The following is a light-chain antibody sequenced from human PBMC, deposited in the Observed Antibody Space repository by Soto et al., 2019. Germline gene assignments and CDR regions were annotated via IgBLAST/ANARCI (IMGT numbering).Light chain of an antibody. Sequence: EIVLTQSPGTLSLSPGERATLSCRASQSVSSSYLAWYQQKPGQAPRPLIYGASSRATGIPARFSGSGSGTDFTLTISRLEPEDFAVYYCQQYGSSPITFGQGKRLEIK. V-gene: IGKV3-20*01. CDR3: QQYGSSPIT. CDR1: QSVSSSY. J-gene: IGKJ5*01. CDR2: GAS.